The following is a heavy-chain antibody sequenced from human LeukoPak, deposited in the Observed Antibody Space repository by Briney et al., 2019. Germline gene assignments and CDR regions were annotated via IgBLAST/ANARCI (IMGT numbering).Heavy chain of an antibody. CDR2: IYPGDSDT. CDR1: GYSFTSYW. CDR3: ARLPGRYYDSSGYYYFQH. D-gene: IGHD3-22*01. V-gene: IGHV5-51*01. Sequence: GESLKISRKGSGYSFTSYWIGWVRQMPGKGLEWMGIIYPGDSDTRYSPSFQGQVTISADKSISTAYLQWSSLKASDTAMYYCARLPGRYYDSSGYYYFQHWGQGTLVTVSS. J-gene: IGHJ1*01.